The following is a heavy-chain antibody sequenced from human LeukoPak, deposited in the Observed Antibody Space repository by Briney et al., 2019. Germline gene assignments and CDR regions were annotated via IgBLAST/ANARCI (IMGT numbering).Heavy chain of an antibody. V-gene: IGHV4-34*01. CDR1: GGPFSGYY. CDR2: INHSGST. CDR3: ARGQGTVTTH. J-gene: IGHJ4*02. D-gene: IGHD4-17*01. Sequence: SETLSLTCAVYGGPFSGYYWSWIRQPPGKGLEWIGEINHSGSTNYNPSLKSRVTISVDTSKNQFSLKLSSVTAADTAVYYCARGQGTVTTHWGQGTLVTVSS.